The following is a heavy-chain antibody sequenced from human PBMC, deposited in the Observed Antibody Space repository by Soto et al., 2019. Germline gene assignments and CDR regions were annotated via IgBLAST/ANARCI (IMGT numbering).Heavy chain of an antibody. CDR3: ARDRITMVRGTYYYYGMDV. D-gene: IGHD3-10*01. Sequence: SETLSLARTVSGESICRYSRNWFRQPPGKGLEWIGYIYYSGSTNYNPSLKSRVTISVDTSKNQFSLKLSSVTAADTAVYYCARDRITMVRGTYYYYGMDVWGQGTTVTVSS. J-gene: IGHJ6*02. V-gene: IGHV4-59*01. CDR1: GESICRYS. CDR2: IYYSGST.